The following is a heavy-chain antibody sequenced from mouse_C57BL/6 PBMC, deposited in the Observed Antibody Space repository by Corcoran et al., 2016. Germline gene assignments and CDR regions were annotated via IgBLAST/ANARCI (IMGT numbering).Heavy chain of an antibody. D-gene: IGHD2-10*02. CDR1: GYPFTSYD. V-gene: IGHV1-85*01. CDR3: AREGYGNYGWYFDV. J-gene: IGHJ1*03. Sequence: QVQLQQSGPELVKPGASVKLSCKASGYPFTSYDINWVKQRPGQGLEWIGWIYPRDGSTKYNEKFTGKATLTVDTSSSTAYMELHSLTSEDSAVYFCAREGYGNYGWYFDVWGTGTTVTVSS. CDR2: IYPRDGST.